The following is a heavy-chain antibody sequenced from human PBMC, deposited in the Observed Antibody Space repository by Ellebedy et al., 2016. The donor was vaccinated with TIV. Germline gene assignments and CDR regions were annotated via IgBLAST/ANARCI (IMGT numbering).Heavy chain of an antibody. J-gene: IGHJ4*02. CDR1: GFTFSNYA. V-gene: IGHV3-23*01. Sequence: GGSLRLXCAASGFTFSNYAMSWVRQAPGKGLAWVSAIGGNGGSTYYADSVRGRFTISRDNSKSTVYLQMNSLRGEDTAVYYCAKGEWTGFKPRFEYWGQGTPVTVSS. CDR3: AKGEWTGFKPRFEY. D-gene: IGHD3/OR15-3a*01. CDR2: IGGNGGST.